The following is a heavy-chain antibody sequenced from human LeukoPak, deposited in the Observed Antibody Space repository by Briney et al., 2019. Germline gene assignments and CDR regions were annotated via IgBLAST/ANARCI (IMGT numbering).Heavy chain of an antibody. CDR3: AIGQGVITWGGADVYDV. V-gene: IGHV1-18*01. D-gene: IGHD3-16*01. CDR1: GDTFTNYG. Sequence: ASVRVSCKASGDTFTNYGINWVRQAPGQRPEWMGWFSTYNGDTKYAQKLKGRLTLTADTLKTTAYMELRTLISDDTATYYCAIGQGVITWGGADVYDVWGQGTTVIVSS. CDR2: FSTYNGDT. J-gene: IGHJ3*01.